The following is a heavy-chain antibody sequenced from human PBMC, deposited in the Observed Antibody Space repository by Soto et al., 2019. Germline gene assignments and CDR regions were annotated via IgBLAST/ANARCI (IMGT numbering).Heavy chain of an antibody. J-gene: IGHJ5*02. CDR2: IYYSGST. Sequence: SETLSLTCTVSGGSISSGDYYWSWIRQPPGKGLEWIGYIYYSGSTNYNPSLKSRVTISVDTSKNQFSLKLSSVTAADTAVYYCARRNSWWFDPWGQGTLVTVSS. V-gene: IGHV4-61*08. CDR1: GGSISSGDYY. CDR3: ARRNSWWFDP. D-gene: IGHD1-26*01.